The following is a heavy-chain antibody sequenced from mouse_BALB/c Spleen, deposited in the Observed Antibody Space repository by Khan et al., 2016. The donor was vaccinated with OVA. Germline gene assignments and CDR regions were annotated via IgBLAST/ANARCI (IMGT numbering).Heavy chain of an antibody. D-gene: IGHD3-3*01. J-gene: IGHJ2*01. Sequence: VQLQVPGAEQAKPGASVKMSCQTSGYTFSSYWMHWVKQRPGQGLEWIGYINPTPGYTEYNEKFKDKATLSADKSSSTAYMQLTSLTSEDSAVYYCARARIDYWGQGTTLTVSS. V-gene: IGHV1-7*01. CDR2: INPTPGYT. CDR3: ARARIDY. CDR1: GYTFSSYW.